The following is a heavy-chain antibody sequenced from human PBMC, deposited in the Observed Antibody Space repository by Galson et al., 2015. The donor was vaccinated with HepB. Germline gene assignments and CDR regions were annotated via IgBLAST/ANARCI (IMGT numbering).Heavy chain of an antibody. CDR3: AKDLQRSSGWFSVEY. CDR1: GFIFSNFD. V-gene: IGHV3-23*01. CDR2: VSNGGDRT. J-gene: IGHJ4*02. D-gene: IGHD6-19*01. Sequence: SLRLSCAASGFIFSNFDMIWVRQAPGKGLEWVSAVSNGGDRTYYADSVKGRFTISRDNAKNTVYLQMHSLRAEDTAVYYCAKDLQRSSGWFSVEYLGQGALVTVSS.